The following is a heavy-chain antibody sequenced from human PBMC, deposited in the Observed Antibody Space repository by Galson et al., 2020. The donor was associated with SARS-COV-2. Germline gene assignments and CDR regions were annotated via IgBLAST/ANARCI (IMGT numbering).Heavy chain of an antibody. CDR1: GFIFSDYA. J-gene: IGHJ5*02. CDR2: ISSNGETS. D-gene: IGHD2-2*01. CDR3: LSYSSTRQNH. Sequence: GGSLRLSCSASGFIFSDYAMHWVRQAPGKGLEYVSAISSNGETSFYADSVNGRFTMSRDNSKSMFYLQMTALRLEDTGLYFCLSYSSTRQNHWGQGTLVTVSS. V-gene: IGHV3-64D*06.